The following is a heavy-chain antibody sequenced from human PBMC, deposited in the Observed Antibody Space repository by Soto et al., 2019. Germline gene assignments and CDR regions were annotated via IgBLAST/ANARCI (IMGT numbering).Heavy chain of an antibody. J-gene: IGHJ6*02. CDR2: IYYSGST. Sequence: QVQLQESGPGLVKPSQTLSLTCTVSGGSISSGDYYWSWIRQPPGKGLAWIGYIYYSGSTYYNPSLKSRGTISGDTSKNQFSLKLRSVTAADTAVYYCARDTRGPAHYYGMDVWGQGTTVTVSS. D-gene: IGHD2-2*01. V-gene: IGHV4-30-4*01. CDR1: GGSISSGDYY. CDR3: ARDTRGPAHYYGMDV.